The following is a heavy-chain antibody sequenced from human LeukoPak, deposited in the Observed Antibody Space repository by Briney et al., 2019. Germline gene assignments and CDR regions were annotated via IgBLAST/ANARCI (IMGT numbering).Heavy chain of an antibody. CDR1: GGSFSGYN. CDR2: INHSGST. D-gene: IGHD3-10*01. Sequence: SETLSLTCAVYGGSFSGYNWSWIRQPPGKGLEWIGEINHSGSTNYNPSLKSRVTISVDTSKNQFSLKLSSVTAADTAVYYCARGESPQDYYGSGRNGSLKNWFDPWGQGTLVTVSS. CDR3: ARGESPQDYYGSGRNGSLKNWFDP. V-gene: IGHV4-34*01. J-gene: IGHJ5*02.